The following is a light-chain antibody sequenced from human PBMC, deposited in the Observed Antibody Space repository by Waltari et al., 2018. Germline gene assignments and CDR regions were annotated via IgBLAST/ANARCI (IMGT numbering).Light chain of an antibody. CDR3: QQSYDTLWS. CDR1: QTISSA. CDR2: HAS. J-gene: IGKJ1*01. V-gene: IGKV1-39*01. Sequence: DIEMTQSPSSLSASIGDTVSMTCRASQTISSALNWYQQKPWKSPKLLVYHASTLQNGVPSRFSGRGSGTNFALIINELQPEDFGTYYCQQSYDTLWSFGPGTTVDIK.